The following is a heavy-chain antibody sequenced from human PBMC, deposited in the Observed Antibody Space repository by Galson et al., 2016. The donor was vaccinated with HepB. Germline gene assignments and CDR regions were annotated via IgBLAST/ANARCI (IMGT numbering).Heavy chain of an antibody. CDR2: ISYDGTNK. CDR3: ARETSSGWYDNGMDV. Sequence: SLRLSCAASGFTFSSYAMHWVRQAPGKGLEWVAVISYDGTNKYYADFVKGRFTISRDNAKNTLYLQMNSLRAEDTAVYYCARETSSGWYDNGMDVWGQGTTVTVSS. J-gene: IGHJ6*02. D-gene: IGHD6-19*01. V-gene: IGHV3-30*04. CDR1: GFTFSSYA.